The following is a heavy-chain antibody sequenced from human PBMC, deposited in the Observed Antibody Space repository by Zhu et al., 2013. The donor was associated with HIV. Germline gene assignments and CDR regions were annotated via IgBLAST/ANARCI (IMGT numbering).Heavy chain of an antibody. D-gene: IGHD2-8*02. CDR2: IYYTGSA. CDR1: GGSISSSYY. Sequence: QVQLQESGPGLVKPSETLSLTCTVSGGSISSSYYWGWIRQPPGKGLEWIGTIYYTGSAFYNPSLKTRVIMSVDTSKNQFSLKLSSVTAADTAVYYCARVYWASANYFDYWGQGTLVTVSS. J-gene: IGHJ4*02. V-gene: IGHV4-39*07. CDR3: ARVYWASANYFDY.